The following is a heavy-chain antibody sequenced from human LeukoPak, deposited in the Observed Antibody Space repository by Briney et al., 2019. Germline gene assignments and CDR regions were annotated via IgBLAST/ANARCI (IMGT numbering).Heavy chain of an antibody. Sequence: PSETLSLTRTVCGGSISSYYWSWIPQPPGEGGDWVGYIYCSRSTNNHSSLKSRVTISVDTSKNQFSLKLSSVTAADTAVNYCARDSGSRYSNWFDPWGQGTLVTVSS. CDR3: ARDSGSRYSNWFDP. V-gene: IGHV4-59*13. CDR2: IYCSRST. CDR1: GGSISSYY. D-gene: IGHD3-10*01. J-gene: IGHJ5*02.